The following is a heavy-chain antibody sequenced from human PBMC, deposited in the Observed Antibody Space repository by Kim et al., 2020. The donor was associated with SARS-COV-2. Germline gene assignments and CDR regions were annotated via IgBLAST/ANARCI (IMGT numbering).Heavy chain of an antibody. D-gene: IGHD3-22*01. CDR3: AKGASPYYYDSSGYPRH. V-gene: IGHV3-23*01. J-gene: IGHJ4*02. CDR2: ISGSGGST. Sequence: GGSLRLSCAASGFTFSSYAMSWVRQAPGKGLEWVSAISGSGGSTYYADSVKGRFTISRDNSKNTLYLQMNSLRAEDTAVYYCAKGASPYYYDSSGYPRHWGQGTLVTVSS. CDR1: GFTFSSYA.